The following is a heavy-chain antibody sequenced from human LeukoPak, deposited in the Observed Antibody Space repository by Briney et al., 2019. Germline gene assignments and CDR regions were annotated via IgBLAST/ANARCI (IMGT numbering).Heavy chain of an antibody. CDR2: IHYRGHT. CDR3: AKQRAYRGEWAFDI. CDR1: IGSISSQPDY. J-gene: IGHJ3*02. V-gene: IGHV4-39*01. Sequence: SGTLSLTCTVSIGSISSQPDYWVWIRQTPGQGLEWIASIHYRGHTFYNPSLKSRITLSVDTSKNQMSLWLNSVTAADTAVYYCAKQRAYRGEWAFDIWGQGTRVIVS. D-gene: IGHD3-10*01.